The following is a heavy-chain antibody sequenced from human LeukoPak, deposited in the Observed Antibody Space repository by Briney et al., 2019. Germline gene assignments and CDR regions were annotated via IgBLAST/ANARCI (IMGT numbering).Heavy chain of an antibody. CDR1: GGSISSSSYY. CDR2: IYYSGST. V-gene: IGHV4-39*07. D-gene: IGHD1-20*01. CDR3: ARGYITGTTGWFDP. Sequence: PSETLSLTCTVSGGSISSSSYYWGWIRQPPGKGLEWIGSIYYSGSTYYNQSLKSRVTISVDTSKNQFSLKLSSVTAADTAVYYCARGYITGTTGWFDPWGQGTLVTVSS. J-gene: IGHJ5*02.